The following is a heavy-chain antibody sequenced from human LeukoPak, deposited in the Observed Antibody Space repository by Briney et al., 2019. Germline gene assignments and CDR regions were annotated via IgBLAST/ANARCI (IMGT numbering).Heavy chain of an antibody. J-gene: IGHJ6*03. CDR3: ARRTRTPYYYYMDV. CDR2: IKQDGSEK. Sequence: GGSLRLSCAPSGFTFSSYWMSWVRQAPGKGLEWVANIKQDGSEKYYVDSGKGRFPISRDNAKNSLYLQMNSLRAEDTAVYYCARRTRTPYYYYMDVWGKGTTVTVSS. CDR1: GFTFSSYW. V-gene: IGHV3-7*01. D-gene: IGHD2-2*01.